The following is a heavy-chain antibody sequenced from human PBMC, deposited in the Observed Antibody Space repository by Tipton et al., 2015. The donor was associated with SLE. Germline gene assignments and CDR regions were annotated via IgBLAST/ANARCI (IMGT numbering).Heavy chain of an antibody. J-gene: IGHJ4*02. V-gene: IGHV1-46*01. Sequence: QSGPEVKKPGASVKVSCKSSGYTFTAYYMHWVRQAPGQGLEWMGIINPGGGGTNYAQKFQGRVTVAMDTSTTTVYMELNSLRSDDTAVYYCAREAPNTCYFDSWGQGTLVTVSS. CDR1: GYTFTAYY. CDR2: INPGGGGT. CDR3: AREAPNTCYFDS. D-gene: IGHD2-8*01.